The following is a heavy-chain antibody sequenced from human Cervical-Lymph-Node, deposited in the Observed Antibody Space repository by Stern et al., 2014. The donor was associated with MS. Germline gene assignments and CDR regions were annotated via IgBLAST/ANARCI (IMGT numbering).Heavy chain of an antibody. CDR1: GYTFTTYG. J-gene: IGHJ4*02. Sequence: QVQLVQSGGEVKKPGGSVKVSCKASGYTFTTYGITWERQAPGQGLEWMGWISGDNGVTNNAQRVQDRVAMTTDTSTSTAYMEVRSLTSDDTAVYYCARDRSGYGIFDYWGQGTLVTVSS. D-gene: IGHD5-12*01. CDR2: ISGDNGVT. V-gene: IGHV1-18*04. CDR3: ARDRSGYGIFDY.